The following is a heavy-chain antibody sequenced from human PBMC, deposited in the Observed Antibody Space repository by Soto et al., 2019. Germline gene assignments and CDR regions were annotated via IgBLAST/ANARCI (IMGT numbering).Heavy chain of an antibody. CDR2: VYYSGST. CDR1: GGSLSITTHY. J-gene: IGHJ4*02. Sequence: SETLSLTFTVSGGSLSITTHYWGLIRQPPXKGLEWIGSVYYSGSTYLTKQLKSRVNIYVEKSKNQFSMKLSSVKAADTAFYFCARNSSCSLANCDSLIDYWGQGTLVTVSS. V-gene: IGHV4-39*01. CDR3: ARNSSCSLANCDSLIDY. D-gene: IGHD1-1*01.